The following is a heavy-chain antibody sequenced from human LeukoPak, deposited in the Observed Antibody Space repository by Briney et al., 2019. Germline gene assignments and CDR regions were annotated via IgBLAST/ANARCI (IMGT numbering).Heavy chain of an antibody. CDR1: GVIFSSYT. CDR2: ITPVSDLA. V-gene: IGHV1-69*04. Sequence: SVKVSCEASGVIFSSYTFSWVRQAPGQGLEWMGKITPVSDLAHYVQKFQGRVTFTADTHTGTTYMELRSLRSEDTAVYYCARDRGLGLADSWGQGTLVSVSS. CDR3: ARDRGLGLADS. D-gene: IGHD3-16*01. J-gene: IGHJ4*02.